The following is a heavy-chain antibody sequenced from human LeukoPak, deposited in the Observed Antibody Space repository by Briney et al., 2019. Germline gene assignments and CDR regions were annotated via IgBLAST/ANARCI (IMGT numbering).Heavy chain of an antibody. Sequence: PSETLSLTCAVSGGSISSNSYYWGWIRQPPGKGLEWIGSIYYSGSTYYNPSLKSRVIISVDTSKNQFSLKLSSVTAADTAVYYCARTRYYYNSRSYGAPYYFDYWGQGTLVTVSS. J-gene: IGHJ4*02. CDR3: ARTRYYYNSRSYGAPYYFDY. V-gene: IGHV4-39*01. D-gene: IGHD3-10*01. CDR2: IYYSGST. CDR1: GGSISSNSYY.